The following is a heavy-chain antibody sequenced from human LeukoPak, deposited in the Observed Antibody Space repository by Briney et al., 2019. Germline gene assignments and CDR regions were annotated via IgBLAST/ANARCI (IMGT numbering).Heavy chain of an antibody. Sequence: GGSLRLSCAASGFSFSRYGMKWVRQAPGKGLEWLSYIRSSDSTTYYADSVKGRFTISRDNAKDSLYLQVDSLRVEDTAVYYCAKRADSSAHSFDYWGQGTLVTVSS. D-gene: IGHD3-22*01. J-gene: IGHJ4*02. CDR1: GFSFSRYG. CDR2: IRSSDSTT. CDR3: AKRADSSAHSFDY. V-gene: IGHV3-48*04.